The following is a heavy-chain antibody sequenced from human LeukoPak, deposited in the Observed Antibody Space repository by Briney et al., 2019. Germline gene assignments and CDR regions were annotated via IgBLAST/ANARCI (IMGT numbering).Heavy chain of an antibody. CDR3: ASSTMVRGSSFWFDP. D-gene: IGHD3-10*01. Sequence: SETLSLTCTVSGGSISSCYWSWIRQPPGKGLEWIGYIYYSGSTNYNPSLKSRVTISVDTSKNQFSLKLSSVTAADTAVYYCASSTMVRGSSFWFDPWGQGTLVTVSS. CDR1: GGSISSCY. CDR2: IYYSGST. J-gene: IGHJ5*02. V-gene: IGHV4-59*01.